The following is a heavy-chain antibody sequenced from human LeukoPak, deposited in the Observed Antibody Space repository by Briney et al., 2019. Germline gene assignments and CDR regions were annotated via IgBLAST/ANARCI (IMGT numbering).Heavy chain of an antibody. D-gene: IGHD3-9*01. V-gene: IGHV3-20*04. J-gene: IGHJ4*02. CDR1: GFTFGDYA. CDR3: ARASYDILTGWFDY. Sequence: PGGSLRLSCTASGFTFGDYAMSWFRQAPGKGLEWVSGINWNGGSTGYADSVKGRFTISRDNAKNSLYLQMNSLRAEDTAVYYCARASYDILTGWFDYWGQGTLVTVSS. CDR2: INWNGGST.